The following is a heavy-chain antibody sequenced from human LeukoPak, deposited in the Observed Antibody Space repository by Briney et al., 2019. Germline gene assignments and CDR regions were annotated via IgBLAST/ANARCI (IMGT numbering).Heavy chain of an antibody. V-gene: IGHV3-23*01. J-gene: IGHJ6*02. Sequence: GGSLRLSCAGSGFTFSSCAMSWVRQPPGKGLEWVSVISGRGDSTYYADSVKGRFTISRDSSKSTLYLQMNSLRAEDTAVYYCARDQDTAIPAYGMDVWGQGTTVTVSS. D-gene: IGHD5-18*01. CDR2: ISGRGDST. CDR1: GFTFSSCA. CDR3: ARDQDTAIPAYGMDV.